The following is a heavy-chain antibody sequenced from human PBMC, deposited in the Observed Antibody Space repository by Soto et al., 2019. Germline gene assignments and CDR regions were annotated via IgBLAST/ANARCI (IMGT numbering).Heavy chain of an antibody. CDR3: AHRRAILGVVYGMDV. CDR1: GFSLTTSGVG. J-gene: IGHJ6*02. Sequence: QITLKESGPTLVKPTQTLTLTCTFSGFSLTTSGVGVGWIRQPPGKALEWLALIYWDDDKRYSPSLKSRLTIXMDHSXXQVVLTMTNMDPVDTGTYYCAHRRAILGVVYGMDVWGQGTTVTVSS. V-gene: IGHV2-5*02. D-gene: IGHD3-3*01. CDR2: IYWDDDK.